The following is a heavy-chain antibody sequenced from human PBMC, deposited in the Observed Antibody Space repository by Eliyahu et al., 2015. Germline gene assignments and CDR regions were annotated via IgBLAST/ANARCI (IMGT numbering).Heavy chain of an antibody. J-gene: IGHJ6*03. CDR2: VYYTGAT. CDR1: GGSLXFYX. CDR3: ARTAGDSATRTYYYFMDV. Sequence: QVHLEESGPGLVKPSETLSXTCTVSGGSLXFYXWNWIRKSPGKGLEWLGKVYYTGATDYSPSLESRVTISVDMSKKQFSLKLTSVTAADTAVYYCARTAGDSATRTYYYFMDVWGKGTMVTVSS. D-gene: IGHD6-6*01. V-gene: IGHV4-59*01.